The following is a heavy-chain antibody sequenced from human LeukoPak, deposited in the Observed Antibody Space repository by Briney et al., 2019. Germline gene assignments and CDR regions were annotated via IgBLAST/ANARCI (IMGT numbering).Heavy chain of an antibody. CDR2: IKQDGSEK. Sequence: GGSLRLSCAASGFTFSSYWMSWVRQAPGKGLEWVANIKQDGSEKYYVDSVKGRFTISRDNAKNSLYLQMSSLRAEDTAVYYCARGDDGSSYYYYYMDVWGKGTTVTVSS. V-gene: IGHV3-7*01. CDR1: GFTFSSYW. J-gene: IGHJ6*03. CDR3: ARGDDGSSYYYYYMDV. D-gene: IGHD6-6*01.